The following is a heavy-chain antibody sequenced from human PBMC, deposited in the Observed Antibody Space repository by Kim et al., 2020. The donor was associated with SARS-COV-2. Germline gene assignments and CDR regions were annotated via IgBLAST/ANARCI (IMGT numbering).Heavy chain of an antibody. D-gene: IGHD3-10*01. V-gene: IGHV3-23*01. Sequence: DSVKGRFTISRDNSKNTLYLQMNSLRAEDTAVYYCAKAPLLWFGEGEFDYWGQGTLVTVSS. J-gene: IGHJ4*02. CDR3: AKAPLLWFGEGEFDY.